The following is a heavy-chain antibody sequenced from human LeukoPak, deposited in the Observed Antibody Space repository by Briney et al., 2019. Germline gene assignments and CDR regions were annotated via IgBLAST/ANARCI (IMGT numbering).Heavy chain of an antibody. CDR3: ARDGGLDY. CDR2: ISPNSGDT. D-gene: IGHD2-15*01. V-gene: IGHV1-2*02. Sequence: ASAKVSCKASGYTFTDYYMHWVRQAPGQGLEWMGWISPNSGDTNHAQKFQGRVTMTRDTSITTAYMELSGLRSDDTAVYYCARDGGLDYWGQGTPVTVSS. CDR1: GYTFTDYY. J-gene: IGHJ4*02.